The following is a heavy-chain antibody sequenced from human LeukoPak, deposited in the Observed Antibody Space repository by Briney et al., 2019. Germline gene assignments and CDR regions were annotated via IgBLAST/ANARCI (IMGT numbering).Heavy chain of an antibody. Sequence: PSETLSLTCTVSGGSISSYYWSWIRQPPGKGLEWIGYIYHSGSTYYNPSLKSRVTISVDRSKNQFSLKLSSVTAADTAVYYCATYYYGSGSYSYNWFDPWGQGTLVTVSS. V-gene: IGHV4-59*04. CDR3: ATYYYGSGSYSYNWFDP. J-gene: IGHJ5*02. CDR1: GGSISSYY. CDR2: IYHSGST. D-gene: IGHD3-10*01.